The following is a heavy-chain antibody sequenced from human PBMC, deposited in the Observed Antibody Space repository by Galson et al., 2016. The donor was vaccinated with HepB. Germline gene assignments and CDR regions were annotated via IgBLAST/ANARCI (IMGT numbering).Heavy chain of an antibody. D-gene: IGHD6-13*01. CDR1: GFTLSNYV. CDR3: ARGPFLYSSSWYYFDY. J-gene: IGHJ4*02. CDR2: ISGFGGST. Sequence: SLRLSCAASGFTLSNYVMSWVRQAPGKGLEWVSAISGFGGSTYYSDSVKGRFTISRDSSNNTLYLQMDSLRAEDAAVYYCARGPFLYSSSWYYFDYWGQGTLVTVS. V-gene: IGHV3-23*01.